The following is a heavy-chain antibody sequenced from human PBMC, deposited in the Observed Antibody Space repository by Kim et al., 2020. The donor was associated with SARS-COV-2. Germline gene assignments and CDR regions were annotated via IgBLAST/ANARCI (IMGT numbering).Heavy chain of an antibody. CDR3: AKDIPEPLRYDFWSGFDY. CDR1: GFTFDDYA. V-gene: IGHV3-43*02. Sequence: LSLTCAASGFTFDDYAMHWVRQAPGKGLEWVSLISGDGGSTYYADSVKGRFTISRDNSKNSLYLQMNSLRTEDTALYYCAKDIPEPLRYDFWSGFDYWGQGTLVTVSS. D-gene: IGHD3-3*01. CDR2: ISGDGGST. J-gene: IGHJ4*02.